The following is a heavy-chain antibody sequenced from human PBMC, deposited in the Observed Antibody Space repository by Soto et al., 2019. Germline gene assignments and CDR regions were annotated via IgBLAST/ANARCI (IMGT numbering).Heavy chain of an antibody. CDR2: ISYDGSNK. D-gene: IGHD2-21*02. Sequence: GGSLRLSCAASGFTFSSYGMHWVRQAPGKGLEWVAVISYDGSNKYYADSVKGRFTISRDNSKNTLYLQMNSLRAEDTAVYYCAKDGPIPYCGGDCYIGYWGQGTLVTVSS. J-gene: IGHJ4*02. CDR3: AKDGPIPYCGGDCYIGY. V-gene: IGHV3-30*18. CDR1: GFTFSSYG.